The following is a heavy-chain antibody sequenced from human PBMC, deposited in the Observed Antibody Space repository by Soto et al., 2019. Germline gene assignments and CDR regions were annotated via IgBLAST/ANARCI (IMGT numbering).Heavy chain of an antibody. CDR2: IYYKGDT. J-gene: IGHJ4*02. Sequence: QGELLESGPTLVKPSETLFLTCSVSGDSLNNNWWTWIRQAPGTAPELVGYIYYKGDTRYNPSLESRVTISLDTPKNQISLELRSVTGADTAVYFCARGSLVYDSWGQGILVTVSS. CDR3: ARGSLVYDS. D-gene: IGHD3-3*01. V-gene: IGHV4-59*01. CDR1: GDSLNNNW.